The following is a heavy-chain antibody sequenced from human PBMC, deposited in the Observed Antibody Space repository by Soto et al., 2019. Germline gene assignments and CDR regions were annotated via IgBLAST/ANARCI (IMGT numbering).Heavy chain of an antibody. CDR1: GGSISSGGYS. V-gene: IGHV4-61*08. CDR2: IYYGGST. D-gene: IGHD7-27*01. CDR3: AKNWNWGSLVH. Sequence: SDTLSLTCTVSGGSISSGGYSWSWIRQSPGKGLEWIGFIYYGGSTNYNPSLKSRVTISVDTPKNQFSLKLSSVTAADTAVYYCAKNWNWGSLVHWGQGTLVTVS. J-gene: IGHJ4*02.